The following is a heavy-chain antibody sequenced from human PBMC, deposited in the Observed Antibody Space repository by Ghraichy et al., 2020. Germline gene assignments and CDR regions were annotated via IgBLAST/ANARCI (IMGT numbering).Heavy chain of an antibody. Sequence: GESLNISCAASGFTFSSYAMYWVRQAPGKGLEWVSTISGSGGSTYYADSVKGRFTISRDNSKNTLYLQMNSLRAEDTAVYYCAKATTSGQTYYYYYGMDVWGQGTTVTVSS. CDR1: GFTFSSYA. J-gene: IGHJ6*02. D-gene: IGHD4-17*01. V-gene: IGHV3-23*01. CDR3: AKATTSGQTYYYYYGMDV. CDR2: ISGSGGST.